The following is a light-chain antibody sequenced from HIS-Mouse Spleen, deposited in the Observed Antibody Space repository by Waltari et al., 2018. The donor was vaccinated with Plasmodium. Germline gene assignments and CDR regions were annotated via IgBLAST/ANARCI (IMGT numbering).Light chain of an antibody. CDR2: QDS. V-gene: IGLV3-1*01. J-gene: IGLJ2*01. CDR3: QAWDSSTVV. CDR1: KLGDKY. Sequence: SYALTQPPSVSVSPGQTASIPCSGDKLGDKYACWYQQKPGQSPGLVIYQDSKRPSGIPERFSGSNSGNTATLTISGTQAMDEADYYCQAWDSSTVVFGGGTKLTVL.